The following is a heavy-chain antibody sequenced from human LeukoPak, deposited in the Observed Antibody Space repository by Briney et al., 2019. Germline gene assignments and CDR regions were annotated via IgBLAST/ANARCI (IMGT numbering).Heavy chain of an antibody. Sequence: QPGGSLRLSCAASGFTVSSNYMGWVRQAPGKGLEWVSVLYSGGSTYYPDSVKGRFTISRDNSQNTLYLQMDSLRAEDTAVYCCARLYDSSAYGAFDIWGQGTMVTVSS. CDR2: LYSGGST. CDR3: ARLYDSSAYGAFDI. CDR1: GFTVSSNY. V-gene: IGHV3-66*02. D-gene: IGHD3-22*01. J-gene: IGHJ3*02.